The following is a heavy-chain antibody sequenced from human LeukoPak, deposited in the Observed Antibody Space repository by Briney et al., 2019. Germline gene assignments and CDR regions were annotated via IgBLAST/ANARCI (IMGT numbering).Heavy chain of an antibody. CDR3: AKLREPFDY. Sequence: GGSLRLSCAASGFTFSSYGMHWVRQAPGKGLEWVAVISYDGSNKYYADSVKGRFTISRDNSENTLYLQMNSLRAEDTAVYYCAKLREPFDYWGQGTLVTVSS. CDR1: GFTFSSYG. D-gene: IGHD1-14*01. J-gene: IGHJ4*02. CDR2: ISYDGSNK. V-gene: IGHV3-30*18.